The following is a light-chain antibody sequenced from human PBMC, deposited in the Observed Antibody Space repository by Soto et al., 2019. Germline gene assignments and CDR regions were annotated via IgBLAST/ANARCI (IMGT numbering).Light chain of an antibody. CDR3: QQYSTYPYT. CDR2: AAS. CDR1: QGISSW. Sequence: DIQMTQSPSSLSASVGDRVTITCRASQGISSWLAWYQQKPEKAPKSLIYAASNLQSGVPSRFSGSGSGTDFTPTISSLQPEDFATYFCQQYSTYPYTFGQGTKVDIK. V-gene: IGKV1D-16*01. J-gene: IGKJ2*01.